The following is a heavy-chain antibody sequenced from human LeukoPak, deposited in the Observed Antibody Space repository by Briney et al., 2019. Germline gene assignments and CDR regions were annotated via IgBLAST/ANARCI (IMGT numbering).Heavy chain of an antibody. J-gene: IGHJ4*02. CDR3: AKSGGYGLIDY. V-gene: IGHV4-39*01. CDR1: RASITGIGYY. CDR2: IYYSGST. Sequence: PSQTLSLTCAVSRASITGIGYYWGWIRHPPGKGLEWIGNIYYSGSTYYNASLQSRVTISIDTSKNQFSLRLNSVTAADTAMYYCAKSGGYGLIDYWGQGTLVTVSS. D-gene: IGHD1-26*01.